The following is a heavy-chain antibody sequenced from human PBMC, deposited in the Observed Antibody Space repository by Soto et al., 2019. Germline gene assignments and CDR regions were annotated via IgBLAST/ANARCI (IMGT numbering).Heavy chain of an antibody. J-gene: IGHJ4*02. CDR1: GDSTRSGNYY. Sequence: PSETLSLTCTVSGDSTRSGNYYWSWIRQFPEKGLEWIGYIYYSGSSNYNPSLKSRVSISVDTSKNQFSLKLRSVTAADTAVYYCARAIYSSDTGGPPPLDSGGQETLVTVSS. V-gene: IGHV4-30-4*08. CDR3: ARAIYSSDTGGPPPLDS. CDR2: IYYSGSS. D-gene: IGHD2-21*01.